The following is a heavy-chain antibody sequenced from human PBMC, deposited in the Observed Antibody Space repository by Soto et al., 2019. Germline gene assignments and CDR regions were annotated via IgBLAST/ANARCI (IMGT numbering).Heavy chain of an antibody. Sequence: PSETLSLTCTVSGGSISSYYWSWIRQPPGKGLEWIGYIHDSGNTKYNPSLSGRVTISEDTSKSQLSLKLSSVTAADTAVYYCASGLVTTLHYWGQGTLVTVS. CDR2: IHDSGNT. J-gene: IGHJ4*02. CDR3: ASGLVTTLHY. V-gene: IGHV4-59*12. D-gene: IGHD4-17*01. CDR1: GGSISSYY.